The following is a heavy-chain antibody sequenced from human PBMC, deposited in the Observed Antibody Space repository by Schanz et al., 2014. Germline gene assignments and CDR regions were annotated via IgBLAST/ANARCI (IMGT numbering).Heavy chain of an antibody. D-gene: IGHD1-26*01. J-gene: IGHJ4*02. CDR2: ISPYNGNT. CDR3: ARDRDQWDGNYLDY. V-gene: IGHV1-18*04. Sequence: QVQLVQSGAEVKKPGSSMKVSCKASAYTFTGYYLHWVRQAPGQGLEWMGWISPYNGNTNYAQKLQGRVTMTADTSTSTAYMDLRSLTSDDSAVYYCARDRDQWDGNYLDYWGQGTLVTVSS. CDR1: AYTFTGYY.